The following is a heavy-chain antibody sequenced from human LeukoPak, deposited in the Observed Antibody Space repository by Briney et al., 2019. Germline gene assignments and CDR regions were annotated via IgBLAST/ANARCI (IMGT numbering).Heavy chain of an antibody. CDR2: IYYSGST. D-gene: IGHD4-11*01. V-gene: IGHV4-59*13. CDR1: GGSISSYY. J-gene: IGHJ5*02. CDR3: AREPAVTKVWFDP. Sequence: SETLSLTCTVSGGSISSYYWSWIRQPPGKGLEWIGYIYYSGSTNYNPSLKSRVTISVDTSRNQFSLKLSSVTAADTAVYYCAREPAVTKVWFDPWGQGTLVIVSS.